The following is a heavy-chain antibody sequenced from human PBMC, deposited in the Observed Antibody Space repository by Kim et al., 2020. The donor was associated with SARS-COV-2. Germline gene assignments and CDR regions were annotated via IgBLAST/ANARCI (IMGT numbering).Heavy chain of an antibody. CDR3: ARREGWIQLWLGAFDI. Sequence: GGSMRLSCAASGFTFSSYWMSWVRQAPGKGLEWVANIKQDGSEKYYVDSVKGRFTISRDNAKNSLYLQMNSLRAEDTAVYYCARREGWIQLWLGAFDIWGQGTMVTVSS. J-gene: IGHJ3*02. V-gene: IGHV3-7*01. CDR1: GFTFSSYW. D-gene: IGHD5-18*01. CDR2: IKQDGSEK.